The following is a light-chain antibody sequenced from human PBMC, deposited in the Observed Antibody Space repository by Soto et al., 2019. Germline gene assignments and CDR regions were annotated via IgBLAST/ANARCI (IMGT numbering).Light chain of an antibody. CDR1: QSVSSN. V-gene: IGKV3-15*01. CDR3: QQYNNWPT. CDR2: GAS. J-gene: IGKJ1*01. Sequence: EIVMTQSPATLSVSPGERATLSCRASQSVSSNLAWYQQKPGQAPRLLIYGASTRATGIPARFSGSGSGTEFTLTIGSLQSEDFAVYYCQQYNNWPTCGQGTKVEIK.